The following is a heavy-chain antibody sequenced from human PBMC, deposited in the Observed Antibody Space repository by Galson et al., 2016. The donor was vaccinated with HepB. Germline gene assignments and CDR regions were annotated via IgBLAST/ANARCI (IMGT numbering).Heavy chain of an antibody. Sequence: SETLSLTCAVSGGTFSHYYWSWFRRPPGEGLEWIGEINHTGETNNNPSLKSRLIVSVDTSKNQFSLTLISVTAADTAVYYCGGRRARQYYWYFDLWGRGTQVIVSS. CDR1: GGTFSHYY. CDR2: INHTGET. D-gene: IGHD2/OR15-2a*01. CDR3: GGRRARQYYWYFDL. V-gene: IGHV4-34*08. J-gene: IGHJ2*01.